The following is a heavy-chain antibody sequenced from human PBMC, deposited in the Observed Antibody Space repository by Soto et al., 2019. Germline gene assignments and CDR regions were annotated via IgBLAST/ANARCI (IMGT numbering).Heavy chain of an antibody. D-gene: IGHD6-19*01. CDR3: ARVKSQFLSSGCYGGDYI. Sequence: EVQLLESGGGLVQPGGSLRLSCAASGFTFSTYAMSWVRQAPGKGLEWVATIRGSGGNTHYADSVKGRFTTSRDNSENTVYRQMNSLRAEDTAVDYCARVKSQFLSSGCYGGDYIWGHGTIFTVSS. CDR2: IRGSGGNT. V-gene: IGHV3-23*01. CDR1: GFTFSTYA. J-gene: IGHJ3*02.